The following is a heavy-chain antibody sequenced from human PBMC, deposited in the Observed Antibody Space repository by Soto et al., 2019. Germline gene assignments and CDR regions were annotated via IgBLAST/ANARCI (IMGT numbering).Heavy chain of an antibody. CDR2: ISYSGST. V-gene: IGHV4-59*01. CDR3: AREKYDSSFDY. D-gene: IGHD3-22*01. Sequence: QVQLQESGPGLVQPSETLSLTCSVSGASISSYYWSWIRQPPGKGLEWIGYISYSGSTNYNPSLKSRVTISVDTSKNDFSLKLSSATAADTAVYFCAREKYDSSFDYWGQGTLVTVSS. J-gene: IGHJ4*02. CDR1: GASISSYY.